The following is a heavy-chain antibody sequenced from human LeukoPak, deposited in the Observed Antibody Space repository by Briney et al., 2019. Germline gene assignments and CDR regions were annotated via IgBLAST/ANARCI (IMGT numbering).Heavy chain of an antibody. Sequence: GGSLGLSCSASGFTFTGYAMHWVRQAPGKGLELVSAISNNGVTTDYADSVKGRFTISRDNSKNTLFLRMNSLRAEDTAVYYCAKLRCSSTTCYGLAFDIWGQGTMVTVSS. CDR3: AKLRCSSTTCYGLAFDI. J-gene: IGHJ3*02. V-gene: IGHV3-64*04. CDR1: GFTFTGYA. D-gene: IGHD2-2*01. CDR2: ISNNGVTT.